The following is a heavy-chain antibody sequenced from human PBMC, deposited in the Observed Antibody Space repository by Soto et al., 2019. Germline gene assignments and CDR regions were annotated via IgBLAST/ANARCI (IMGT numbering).Heavy chain of an antibody. Sequence: SATLALTCSVSNGSLSSNYGSWIRQSPGKGLEWIGNIYYSGSTNYNPSLKSRVTMSVDTSKNQFTLKLSSVTAADTGVYFCARSFMVPVDFFDYWGQATLVTVSS. CDR2: IYYSGST. J-gene: IGHJ4*02. D-gene: IGHD3-10*01. V-gene: IGHV4-59*01. CDR1: NGSLSSNY. CDR3: ARSFMVPVDFFDY.